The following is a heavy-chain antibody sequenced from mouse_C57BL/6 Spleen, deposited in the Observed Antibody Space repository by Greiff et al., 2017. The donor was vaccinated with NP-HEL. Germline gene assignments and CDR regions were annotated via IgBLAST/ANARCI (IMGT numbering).Heavy chain of an antibody. CDR2: INPYNGGT. D-gene: IGHD1-1*01. V-gene: IGHV1-19*01. CDR3: ARFHYYGSSPYFDY. Sequence: VQLQQSGPVLVKPGASVKMSCKASGYTFTDYYMNWVKQSHGKSLEWIGVINPYNGGTSYNQKFKGKATLTVDKSSSTAYMELNSLTSEDSAVYYCARFHYYGSSPYFDYWGQGTTLTVSS. CDR1: GYTFTDYY. J-gene: IGHJ2*01.